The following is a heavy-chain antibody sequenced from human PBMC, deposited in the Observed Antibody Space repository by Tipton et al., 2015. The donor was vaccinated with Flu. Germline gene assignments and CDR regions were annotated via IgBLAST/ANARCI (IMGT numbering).Heavy chain of an antibody. Sequence: TLSLTCAVSGDSISSDFYWAWIRQFPGKGLGWIGTVSRTGSTIYNPSLKSRVTISIDTSKNQFSLNMRSVTAADMAVYYCARRDYSNYVSDPKSWFDPWGQGTLVAVSA. CDR3: ARRDYSNYVSDPKSWFDP. CDR1: GDSISSDFY. V-gene: IGHV4-38-2*01. D-gene: IGHD4-11*01. CDR2: VSRTGST. J-gene: IGHJ5*02.